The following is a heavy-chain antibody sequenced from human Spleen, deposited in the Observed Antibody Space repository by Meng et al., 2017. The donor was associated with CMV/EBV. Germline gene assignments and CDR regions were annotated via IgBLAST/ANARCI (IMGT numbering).Heavy chain of an antibody. CDR2: IDYSGGT. D-gene: IGHD3-3*01. Sequence: ESLKISCAASGFTFSDYYVSWIRQAPGKGLEWIGEIDYSGGTSYTPSLKSRVTISMDTSKNQFSLNLNSLTAADTAVYYCAKTHFGVAAYFDSWGQGALVTVSS. CDR3: AKTHFGVAAYFDS. CDR1: GFTFSDYY. J-gene: IGHJ4*02. V-gene: IGHV4-34*08.